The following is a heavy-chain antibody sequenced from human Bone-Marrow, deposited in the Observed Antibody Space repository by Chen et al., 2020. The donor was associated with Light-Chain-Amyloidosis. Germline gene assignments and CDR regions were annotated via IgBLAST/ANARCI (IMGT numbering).Heavy chain of an antibody. J-gene: IGHJ3*02. V-gene: IGHV3-33*01. Sequence: QVQLVESGGGEVQPGRSLRLSCAASGFTFSSYGMRWVRQAPGKGLEWVAVIWYDGSNKYYADAVKGRFTISRDNSKNTLYLQMNSLRAEDTAVYYCAGSPAGHDAFDIWGQGTMVTVSS. CDR2: IWYDGSNK. D-gene: IGHD3-10*01. CDR1: GFTFSSYG. CDR3: AGSPAGHDAFDI.